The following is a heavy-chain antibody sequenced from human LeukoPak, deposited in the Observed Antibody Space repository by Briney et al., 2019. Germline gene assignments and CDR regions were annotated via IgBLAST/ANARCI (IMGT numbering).Heavy chain of an antibody. CDR1: GFTFSNHA. Sequence: PGGSLRLSCAVSGFTFSNHAMNWVRQTPGKGLEWVSSIGGNGVSTYYADSVKGRFTISRDNSKDTLYLQMNSLSAEDTAVYYCARCTKYTTGWCNWFDPWGQGTLVTVSS. CDR2: IGGNGVST. J-gene: IGHJ5*02. CDR3: ARCTKYTTGWCNWFDP. D-gene: IGHD6-19*01. V-gene: IGHV3-23*01.